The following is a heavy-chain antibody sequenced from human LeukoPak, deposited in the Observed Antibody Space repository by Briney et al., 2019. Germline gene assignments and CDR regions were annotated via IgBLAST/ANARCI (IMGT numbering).Heavy chain of an antibody. CDR1: GGSISSYY. Sequence: PSETLSLTCTVSGGSISSYYWSWIRQPAGKGLEWIGRIYTSGSTNYNPSLKSRVTMPVDTSKNQFSLKLSSVTAADTAVYYCARLRFLEWHGNNWFDPWGQGTLVTVSS. CDR2: IYTSGST. J-gene: IGHJ5*02. V-gene: IGHV4-4*07. CDR3: ARLRFLEWHGNNWFDP. D-gene: IGHD3-3*01.